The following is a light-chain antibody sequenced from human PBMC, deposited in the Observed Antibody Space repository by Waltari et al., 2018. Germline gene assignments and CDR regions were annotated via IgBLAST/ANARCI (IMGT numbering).Light chain of an antibody. Sequence: DIQMTQSPSTLSAYIGDRVTITCRASQSISSWLAWYQQKPGKAPKLLIFRSSSLESGVPSRFSGSGSGTEFTLTISSLQPDDFAIYYCHQYNSYSPFTFGQGTRLDI. V-gene: IGKV1-5*03. J-gene: IGKJ2*01. CDR3: HQYNSYSPFT. CDR2: RSS. CDR1: QSISSW.